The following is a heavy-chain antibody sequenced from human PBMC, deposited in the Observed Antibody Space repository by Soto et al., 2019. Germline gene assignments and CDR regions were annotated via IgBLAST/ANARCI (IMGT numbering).Heavy chain of an antibody. CDR3: ARDRRDDFWENLYYFDY. CDR1: GFTFSSYG. D-gene: IGHD3-3*01. V-gene: IGHV3-33*01. J-gene: IGHJ4*02. CDR2: IWYDGSNK. Sequence: GGSLRLSCAASGFTFSSYGMHWVRQAPGKGLEWVAVIWYDGSNKYYADSVKGRFTISRDNSKNTLYLQMNSLRAEDTAVYYCARDRRDDFWENLYYFDYWGQGTLVTVSS.